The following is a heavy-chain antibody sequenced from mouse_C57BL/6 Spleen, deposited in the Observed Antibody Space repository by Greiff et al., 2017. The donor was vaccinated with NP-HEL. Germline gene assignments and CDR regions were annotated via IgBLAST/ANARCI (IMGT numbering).Heavy chain of an antibody. J-gene: IGHJ2*01. CDR2: IDPSDSET. D-gene: IGHD1-1*01. CDR3: ARCYYGSYYFDD. V-gene: IGHV1-52*01. CDR1: GYTFTSYW. Sequence: QVQLQQPGAELVRPGSSVKLSCKASGYTFTSYWMHWVKQRPIQGLEWIGNIDPSDSETHYNQKFKDKATLTVDKSSSTAYMQLSSLTSEDSAVYYCARCYYGSYYFDDWGQGTTLTVSS.